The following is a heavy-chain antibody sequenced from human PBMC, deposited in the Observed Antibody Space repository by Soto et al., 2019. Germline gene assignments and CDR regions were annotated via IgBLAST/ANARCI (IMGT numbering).Heavy chain of an antibody. CDR3: ARAYTMVRGVIIRSLFDP. V-gene: IGHV1-18*01. D-gene: IGHD3-10*01. Sequence: ASVKVSCKASGYTFTSYGISWVRQAPGQGLEWMGWISAYNGNTNYAQKLQGRVTMTTDTSTSTAYMELRSLRSDDTAVYYCARAYTMVRGVIIRSLFDPWGQGTLVTVSS. CDR1: GYTFTSYG. CDR2: ISAYNGNT. J-gene: IGHJ5*02.